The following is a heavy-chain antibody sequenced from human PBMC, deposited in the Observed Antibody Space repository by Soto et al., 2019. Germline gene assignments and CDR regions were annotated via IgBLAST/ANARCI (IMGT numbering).Heavy chain of an antibody. CDR3: ARDDYGDFSLGD. CDR1: GFTFSDSW. CDR2: IEQNGREK. Sequence: PGGSLRLSCAASGFTFSDSWMSWVRQAPGKGLEWVANIEQNGREKCYVDSVRGRFTVSRDNAEDSLHLQMNSLRPEDTAVYYCARDDYGDFSLGDWGQGTLVTVSS. V-gene: IGHV3-7*01. J-gene: IGHJ4*02. D-gene: IGHD4-17*01.